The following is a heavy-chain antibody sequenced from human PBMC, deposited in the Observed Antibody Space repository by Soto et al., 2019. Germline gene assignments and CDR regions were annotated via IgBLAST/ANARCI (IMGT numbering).Heavy chain of an antibody. Sequence: QVQLVQSGGEAKKPGAAVMVSCKASGYTFTNYGISWVRQAPGQGLEWRGWISTSNSNTAYEQKFQDRVTMTTDTTTSTAYREPRSLAPVDTAVYYCADAPEVTRSYYFNGLDVWGQGTTVTVSS. D-gene: IGHD5-18*01. J-gene: IGHJ6*02. V-gene: IGHV1-18*01. CDR1: GYTFTNYG. CDR3: ADAPEVTRSYYFNGLDV. CDR2: ISTSNSNT.